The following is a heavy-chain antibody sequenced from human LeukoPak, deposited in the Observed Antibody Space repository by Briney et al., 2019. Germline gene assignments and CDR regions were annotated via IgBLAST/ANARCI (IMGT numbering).Heavy chain of an antibody. V-gene: IGHV4-34*01. D-gene: IGHD3-22*01. Sequence: SETLSLTCAVYGGSFSGYYWSWIRQPPGKGLEWIGEVNHSGSTNYNPSLKSRVTISVDTSKNQFSLRLTSVTAADTAVYYCAGRRITMKVVVGYFDYWGQGTRVTVSS. CDR1: GGSFSGYY. J-gene: IGHJ4*02. CDR2: VNHSGST. CDR3: AGRRITMKVVVGYFDY.